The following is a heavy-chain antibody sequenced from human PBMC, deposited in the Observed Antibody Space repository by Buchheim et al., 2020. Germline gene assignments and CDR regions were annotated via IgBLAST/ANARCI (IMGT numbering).Heavy chain of an antibody. CDR2: IGVGGDT. Sequence: EVQLVESGGGLVEPGGSLRLSCAASGFTFSNYEMHWVRQVIGKGLEWVSTIGVGGDTYYPGSVKGRFTISRKNAKNSLFLQMNSLRAGDTAVYYCSRGAGELELRTMDVWGQGTT. J-gene: IGHJ6*02. V-gene: IGHV3-13*04. CDR1: GFTFSNYE. D-gene: IGHD1-7*01. CDR3: SRGAGELELRTMDV.